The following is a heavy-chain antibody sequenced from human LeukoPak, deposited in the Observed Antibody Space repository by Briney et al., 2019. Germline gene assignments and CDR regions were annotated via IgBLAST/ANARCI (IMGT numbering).Heavy chain of an antibody. Sequence: GRSLRLSCAASGFTFSSFAMTWVRQAPGKGLEWVSTVSGSAGRTDYADSVKGRFTISRDNLKNTLYLQMNGLRAEDTAVYYCAKNRGHCVDGVCHNYYYMDVWGRGTTVTVSS. CDR3: AKNRGHCVDGVCHNYYYMDV. J-gene: IGHJ6*03. V-gene: IGHV3-23*01. CDR2: VSGSAGRT. CDR1: GFTFSSFA. D-gene: IGHD2-8*02.